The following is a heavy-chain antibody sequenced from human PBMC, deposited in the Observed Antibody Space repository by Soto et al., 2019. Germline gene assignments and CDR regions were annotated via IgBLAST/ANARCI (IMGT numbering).Heavy chain of an antibody. CDR3: ARDRLGDGYNFIHY. CDR1: GFPVSDNY. V-gene: IGHV3-53*01. J-gene: IGHJ4*02. CDR2: IYSGGST. Sequence: EVQLVESGGGLIQPGGSLRLSCAASGFPVSDNYMSWVRQAPGQGLEWVSVIYSGGSTYYADSVKGRFTISRDNSKNTLYFQMSSLRAEDTAVYYCARDRLGDGYNFIHYWGQGTLVTVSS. D-gene: IGHD5-12*01.